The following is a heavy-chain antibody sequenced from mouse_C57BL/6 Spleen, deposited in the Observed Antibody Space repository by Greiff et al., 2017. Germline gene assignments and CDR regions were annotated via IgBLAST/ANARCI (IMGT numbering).Heavy chain of an antibody. CDR1: GFTFSSYA. CDR3: ARDDEYDDWYCDV. J-gene: IGHJ1*03. D-gene: IGHD2-4*01. V-gene: IGHV5-4*01. CDR2: ISDGGSYT. Sequence: EVQRVESGGGLVKPGGSLKLSCAASGFTFSSYAMSWVRQTPEKRLEWVATISDGGSYTYYPDNVKGRFTISRDNAKNNLYLQRSHLKSEDTAMYYCARDDEYDDWYCDVWGTGTTVTVSS.